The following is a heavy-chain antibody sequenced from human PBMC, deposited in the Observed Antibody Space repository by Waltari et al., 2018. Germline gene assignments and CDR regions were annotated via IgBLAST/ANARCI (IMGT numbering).Heavy chain of an antibody. D-gene: IGHD3-22*01. Sequence: EVQLVESGGGLIQPGGSLRLSCAASGFTVSSNYISSVRQARGKGLEWGSVSESGGSTDYADSVKCLFTISRDNSKNTLYLQMNSRRAEDTAVYYCARVSTMIDSSGYYPYYYYGMDVWGQGTTVTVSS. CDR3: ARVSTMIDSSGYYPYYYYGMDV. CDR1: GFTVSSNY. J-gene: IGHJ6*02. V-gene: IGHV3-53*01. CDR2: SESGGST.